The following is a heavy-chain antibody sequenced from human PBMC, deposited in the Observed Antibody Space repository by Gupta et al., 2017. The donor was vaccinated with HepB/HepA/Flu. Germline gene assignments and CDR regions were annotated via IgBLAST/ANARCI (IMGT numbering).Heavy chain of an antibody. V-gene: IGHV3-48*03. CDR2: ISSSGSTI. D-gene: IGHD6-19*01. Sequence: EVQLVESGGGLVQPGGSLRLSCAASGFTFSSDEMNWVRQAPGKGLEWVSYISSSGSTIYYADSVKGRFTISRDNAKNSLYLQMNSLRAEDTAVYYCANSIAVAGSGAFDIWGQGTMVSVSS. CDR3: ANSIAVAGSGAFDI. J-gene: IGHJ3*02. CDR1: GFTFSSDE.